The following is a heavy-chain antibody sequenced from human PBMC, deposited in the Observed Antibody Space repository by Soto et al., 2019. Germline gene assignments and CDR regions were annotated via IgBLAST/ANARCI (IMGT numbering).Heavy chain of an antibody. V-gene: IGHV5-10-1*01. J-gene: IGHJ5*02. CDR3: ARRLGATWFDP. Sequence: GESLKISCKASGYNFNSHWINWVRQTPGKGLEWMGRIDPSDSYTDYSPSFQGHITISVDHPISTAYLQWNSLKASDTAMYYCARRLGATWFDPWGQGTRVTVSS. D-gene: IGHD1-26*01. CDR1: GYNFNSHW. CDR2: IDPSDSYT.